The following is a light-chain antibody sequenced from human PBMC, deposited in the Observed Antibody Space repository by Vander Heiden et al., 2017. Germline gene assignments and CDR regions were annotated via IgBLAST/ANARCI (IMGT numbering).Light chain of an antibody. CDR1: SSDVGSYNL. CDR2: EVS. V-gene: IGLV2-23*02. Sequence: QSALTQPASVSVSPGQSITLSCTGTSSDVGSYNLVSWYQQHPGKAPKLMIYEVSKRPSGVSNRFSGSKSGNTASLTISGLQAEDEADYYCCSYAGSSTLVFGGGTKLTGL. CDR3: CSYAGSSTLV. J-gene: IGLJ2*01.